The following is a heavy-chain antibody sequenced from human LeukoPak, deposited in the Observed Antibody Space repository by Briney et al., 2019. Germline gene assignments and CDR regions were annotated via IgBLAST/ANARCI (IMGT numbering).Heavy chain of an antibody. CDR1: GFTFSSYG. CDR3: ARDQAVSGSNYYYGVDV. D-gene: IGHD6-19*01. CDR2: ISYDGSNK. Sequence: GRSLRLSCAASGFTFSSYGMHWVRQAPGKGLEWVAVISYDGSNKYYAGSVKGRFTISRDNSKNTLYLEMNSLRAEDTAVYYCARDQAVSGSNYYYGVDVWGEGTTVTVSS. V-gene: IGHV3-30*03. J-gene: IGHJ6*04.